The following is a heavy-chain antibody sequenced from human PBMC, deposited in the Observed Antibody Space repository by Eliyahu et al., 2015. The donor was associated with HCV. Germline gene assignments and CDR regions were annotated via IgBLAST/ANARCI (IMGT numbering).Heavy chain of an antibody. V-gene: IGHV3-21*01. CDR1: GFTFSXYS. CDR2: ISGSSTYI. Sequence: EVQLVESGGGLVKPGGSLRLSCTASGFTFSXYSXHWVRQAPGKGLEWGSSISGSSTYIYYADSVKGRFTISRDNAKNSLFLQMSSLRAEDTALYYCANSRTVISGYCSGAGCPIERWGQGTLVTVSS. J-gene: IGHJ4*02. CDR3: ANSRTVISGYCSGAGCPIER. D-gene: IGHD2-2*03.